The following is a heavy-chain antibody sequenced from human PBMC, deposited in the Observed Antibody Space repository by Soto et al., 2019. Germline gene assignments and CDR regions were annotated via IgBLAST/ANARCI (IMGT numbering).Heavy chain of an antibody. CDR1: GFTFSSYW. Sequence: LRLSCAASGFTFSSYWMHWVRQAPGKGLVWVSRINSDGSSTSYADSVKGRFTISRDNAKNTLYLQMNSLRAEDTAVYYCASDLYGSGTYAYYYGMDVWGQGTTVTVSS. J-gene: IGHJ6*02. V-gene: IGHV3-74*01. CDR2: INSDGSST. D-gene: IGHD3-10*01. CDR3: ASDLYGSGTYAYYYGMDV.